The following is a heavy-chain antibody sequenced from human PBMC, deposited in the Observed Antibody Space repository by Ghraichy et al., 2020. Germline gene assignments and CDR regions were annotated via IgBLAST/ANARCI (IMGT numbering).Heavy chain of an antibody. CDR3: ARSSQLWYNFDL. CDR1: GLRLRDYY. CDR2: ISTWDRTP. D-gene: IGHD2-21*01. V-gene: IGHV3-11*01. Sequence: GGSLRLSCAASGLRLRDYYMNWIRQTPGKGLEWIAHISTWDRTPFYADSVEGRFTISRDDAKNTLSLQMNSLRVEDTAVYYCARSSQLWYNFDLWGQGTHLTVSA. J-gene: IGHJ4*02.